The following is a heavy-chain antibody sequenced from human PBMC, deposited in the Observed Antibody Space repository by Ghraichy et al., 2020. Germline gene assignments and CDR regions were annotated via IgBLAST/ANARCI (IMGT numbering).Heavy chain of an antibody. J-gene: IGHJ4*02. CDR1: GFAFSSYT. V-gene: IGHV3-23*01. CDR2: IVNSGGAI. Sequence: GESLNISCAASGFAFSSYTMSWVRQSAGRGLEWVSGIVNSGGAIYYADSVKGRFTISRDDSKNTLYLQMNSLRGEDTAVYYCAKDKVGDGFREFDYWGQGILVTVSS. CDR3: AKDKVGDGFREFDY. D-gene: IGHD3-16*01.